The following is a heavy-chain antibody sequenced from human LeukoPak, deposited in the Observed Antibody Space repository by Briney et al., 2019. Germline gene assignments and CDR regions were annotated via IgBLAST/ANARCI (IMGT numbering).Heavy chain of an antibody. CDR3: ARGGSASI. CDR1: GGSISSYY. CDR2: INHSGNT. J-gene: IGHJ3*02. V-gene: IGHV4-34*01. Sequence: SETLSLTCTVSGGSISSYYWSWIRQPPGKGLEWIGEINHSGNTYYNPSLKSRVTMSVDTSKNQFSLRLSSLTAADTAVYYCARGGSASIWGQGTRVTVSS.